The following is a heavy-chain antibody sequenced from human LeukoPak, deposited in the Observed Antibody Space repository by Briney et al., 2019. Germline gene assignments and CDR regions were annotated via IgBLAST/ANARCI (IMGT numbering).Heavy chain of an antibody. CDR3: ARDWGVHPAFDY. CDR1: GFTFSSYA. CDR2: ISGTGGST. J-gene: IGHJ4*02. D-gene: IGHD1-1*01. V-gene: IGHV3-23*01. Sequence: GGSLRLSCAASGFTFSSYAMSWVRQAPGKGLEWVSAISGTGGSTYYADSVKGRFTISRDNSKNTLYLQMNSLRAEDTAVYYCARDWGVHPAFDYWGQGTLVTVSS.